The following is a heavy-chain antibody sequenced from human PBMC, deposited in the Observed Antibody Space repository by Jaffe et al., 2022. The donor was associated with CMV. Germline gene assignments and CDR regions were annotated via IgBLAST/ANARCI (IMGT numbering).Heavy chain of an antibody. V-gene: IGHV3-48*01. CDR2: ISSSSSSK. CDR3: AIRGYMYDYGMDV. D-gene: IGHD5-12*01. J-gene: IGHJ6*02. Sequence: EVQLVESGGGLVQPGGSLRLSCGASGFSFSSYSMNWVRQAPGKGLEWVSFISSSSSSKYYTDSVKGRFTISRDNAKNSLYLQMNSLRGEDTAVYYCAIRGYMYDYGMDVWGQGTTVTVSS. CDR1: GFSFSSYS.